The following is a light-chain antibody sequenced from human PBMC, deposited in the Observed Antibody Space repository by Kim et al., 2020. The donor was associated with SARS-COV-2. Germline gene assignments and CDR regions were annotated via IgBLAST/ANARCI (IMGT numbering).Light chain of an antibody. CDR3: CSYAGSSIVV. CDR2: EVS. CDR1: SSDVGSYNL. V-gene: IGLV2-23*02. J-gene: IGLJ2*01. Sequence: GQSITIAFTGTSSDVGSYNLVSWYQQHPAKAPKLMIYEVSKRPSGVSNRFSGSKSGNTASLTISGLQAEDEADYYCCSYAGSSIVVFGGGTQLTVL.